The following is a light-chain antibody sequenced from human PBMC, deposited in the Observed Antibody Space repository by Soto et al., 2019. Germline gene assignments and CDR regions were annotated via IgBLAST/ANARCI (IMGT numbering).Light chain of an antibody. J-gene: IGKJ5*01. Sequence: EIVLTQSPVTLSLSPGERSTLSCRASQSVSSYLAWYQQKPGQAPRLLIYDASNRATGIPARFSGGGSGTDFTLIIDNLEPEDFAIYYCQQRSSWPPITFGQGTRLEIK. CDR2: DAS. CDR1: QSVSSY. CDR3: QQRSSWPPIT. V-gene: IGKV3-11*01.